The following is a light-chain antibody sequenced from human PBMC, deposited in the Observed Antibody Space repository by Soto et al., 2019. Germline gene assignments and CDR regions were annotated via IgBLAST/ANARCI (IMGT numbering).Light chain of an antibody. J-gene: IGKJ3*01. V-gene: IGKV3-20*01. Sequence: PGERATLSCRASQGVSSYLAWYQQKPGQAPRLLIYGASSRATGIPDRFSASGSGTDFTLTISRLEPEDFAVYYCQQYGRSPFTFGPGTKVDIK. CDR2: GAS. CDR3: QQYGRSPFT. CDR1: QGVSSY.